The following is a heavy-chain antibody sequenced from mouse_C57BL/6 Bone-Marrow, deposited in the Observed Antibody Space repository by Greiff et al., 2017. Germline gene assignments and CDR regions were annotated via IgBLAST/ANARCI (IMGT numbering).Heavy chain of an antibody. D-gene: IGHD2-4*01. Sequence: EVQLQQSGPELVKPGASVKISCKASGYTFTDYYMNWVKQSHGKSLEWIGDINPNNGGTSYNQKFKGKATLTVDKSSSTAYIELRSLTSEDSAVYYCARSRLPYYYAMDYWGQGTSVTVSS. V-gene: IGHV1-26*01. CDR3: ARSRLPYYYAMDY. J-gene: IGHJ4*01. CDR2: INPNNGGT. CDR1: GYTFTDYY.